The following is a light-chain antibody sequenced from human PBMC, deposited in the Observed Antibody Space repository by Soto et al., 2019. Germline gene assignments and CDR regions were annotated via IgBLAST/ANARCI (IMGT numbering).Light chain of an antibody. CDR2: WAS. Sequence: DIVMTQSPDSLAVSLGERATINCKSSQSVLYSSNNKNYLAWYQQKPGQPPKLLIYWASIRESGVPDRFSGSGSGQDFTLTISSLQAEDGAVYYCQQYYSTLLTFGGGTKVEIK. J-gene: IGKJ4*01. CDR3: QQYYSTLLT. CDR1: QSVLYSSNNKNY. V-gene: IGKV4-1*01.